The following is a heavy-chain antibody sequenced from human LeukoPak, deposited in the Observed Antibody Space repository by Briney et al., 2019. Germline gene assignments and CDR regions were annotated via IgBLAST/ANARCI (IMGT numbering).Heavy chain of an antibody. J-gene: IGHJ4*02. D-gene: IGHD6-13*01. CDR3: AKDFSGYSSSWPERFDY. CDR2: IRYDGSNK. V-gene: IGHV3-30*02. Sequence: GGSLRLSCAASGFTFSSYGMHWVRQAPGKGLEWVAFIRYDGSNKYYADPVKGRFTISRDNSKNTLYLQMNSLRAEDTAVYYCAKDFSGYSSSWPERFDYWGQGTLVTVSS. CDR1: GFTFSSYG.